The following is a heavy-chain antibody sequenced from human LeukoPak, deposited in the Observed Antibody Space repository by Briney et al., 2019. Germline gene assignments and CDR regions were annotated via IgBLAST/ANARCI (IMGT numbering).Heavy chain of an antibody. CDR2: IYSSGST. CDR1: GGSIRGYY. Sequence: NASETLSLTCNVSGGSIRGYYWSWIRQPPGKGLEWIGYIYSSGSTNYNPSLKSRVTMSVDTSKNQFSLKLSSVTAADTAVYYCARAQQFRAYYYYYMDVWGKGTTVTVSS. J-gene: IGHJ6*03. D-gene: IGHD3-10*01. V-gene: IGHV4-59*01. CDR3: ARAQQFRAYYYYYMDV.